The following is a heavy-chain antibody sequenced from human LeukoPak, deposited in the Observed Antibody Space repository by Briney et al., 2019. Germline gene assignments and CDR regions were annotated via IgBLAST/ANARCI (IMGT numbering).Heavy chain of an antibody. V-gene: IGHV4-59*01. CDR3: ARSYDTNFDY. CDR1: GGSISSYY. Sequence: SETLSLTCTVSGGSISSYYWSWIRQPPGKGLEWIGYIYYSGSTNYNPSLKSRVTMSVDRSKNQFSLKLSSVAAADTAVYYCARSYDTNFDYWGQGTLVTVSS. J-gene: IGHJ4*02. D-gene: IGHD3-3*01. CDR2: IYYSGST.